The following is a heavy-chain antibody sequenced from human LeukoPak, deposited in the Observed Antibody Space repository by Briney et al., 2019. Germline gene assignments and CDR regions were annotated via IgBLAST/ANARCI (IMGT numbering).Heavy chain of an antibody. Sequence: GGSLRLSCAASGFIFSSYAMSWVRQAPGKGLEWVSAISGSGGSTYYADSVKGRFTISRDNSKNTLYLQMNSLRAEDTAVYYCAKDRRYYYDSSGYYHYWGQGTLVTVSS. CDR2: ISGSGGST. CDR3: AKDRRYYYDSSGYYHY. CDR1: GFIFSSYA. J-gene: IGHJ4*02. V-gene: IGHV3-23*01. D-gene: IGHD3-22*01.